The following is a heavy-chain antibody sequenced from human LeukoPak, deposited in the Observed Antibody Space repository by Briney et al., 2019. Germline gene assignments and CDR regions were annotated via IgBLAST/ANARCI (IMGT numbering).Heavy chain of an antibody. D-gene: IGHD3-22*01. Sequence: GRSLRLSCAASGFXFSDYGIHWVRQAPGKGLEWVAVISYDGSNKYYADSVKGRFTISRDNSRNTLYLQMNSLRAEDTAVYHCARESYYYDSSGYQRSLPGDYWGQGTLVTVSS. J-gene: IGHJ4*02. CDR3: ARESYYYDSSGYQRSLPGDY. CDR2: ISYDGSNK. V-gene: IGHV3-30*03. CDR1: GFXFSDYG.